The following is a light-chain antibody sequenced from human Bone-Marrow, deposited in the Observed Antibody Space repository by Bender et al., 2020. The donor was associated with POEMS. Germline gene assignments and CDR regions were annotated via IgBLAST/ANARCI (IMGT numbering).Light chain of an antibody. CDR2: ETF. J-gene: IGLJ3*02. CDR3: SAWDHSLGGLL. CDR1: SSDIGKYNH. Sequence: QSALTQPASVSGSPGQSITLSCSGTSSDIGKYNHVSWYQQHPGEVPKLLIYETFRRPSGVSDRFFGSKSDNTASLTISGLQSEDEADYYCSAWDHSLGGLLFGGGTKLTVL. V-gene: IGLV2-23*01.